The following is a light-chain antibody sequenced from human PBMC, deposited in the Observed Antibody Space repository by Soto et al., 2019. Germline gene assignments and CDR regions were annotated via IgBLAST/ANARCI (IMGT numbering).Light chain of an antibody. J-gene: IGKJ4*01. V-gene: IGKV1-27*01. CDR3: QKYNSAPHT. CDR1: QDISNY. CDR2: AAS. Sequence: DIQMTQSPSSLSSSVGDRVTITCRTSQDISNYLAWYQQKPGTVPKLLIYAASTLQSGVPSRFSGGGSGTDFSLTISSLQPEDVATYYYQKYNSAPHTFGGGTKVEIQ.